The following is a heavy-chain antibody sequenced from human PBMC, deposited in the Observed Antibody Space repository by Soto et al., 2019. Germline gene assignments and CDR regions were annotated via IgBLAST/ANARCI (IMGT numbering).Heavy chain of an antibody. V-gene: IGHV4-59*01. CDR1: NVSITSSY. CDR2: VYYTGTT. Sequence: PSETLSLTCIVSNVSITSSYWNWIRQPPGKGLEWIGFVYYTGTTKYNPSLKSRVTISVDRSKNEFSLKLTSVTTADTAFYFCARDFAGRGPFDPWGQGTLVTVSS. J-gene: IGHJ5*01. D-gene: IGHD1-26*01. CDR3: ARDFAGRGPFDP.